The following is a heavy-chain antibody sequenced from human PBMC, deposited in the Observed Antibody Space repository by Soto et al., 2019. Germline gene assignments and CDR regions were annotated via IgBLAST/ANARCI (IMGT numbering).Heavy chain of an antibody. V-gene: IGHV4-4*07. J-gene: IGHJ4*02. D-gene: IGHD6-13*01. Sequence: QVQLRESGPVLVKSSETLYLTCTVSHGSLRPHYWSWIRQPAGKGLEWVGRVFSSGITKYNPSLRSRVTMAIETSRNLLSLNLTSVTAADTAIYFCARARTNSWYDFDSWGRGVPVTVSS. CDR3: ARARTNSWYDFDS. CDR1: HGSLRPHY. CDR2: VFSSGIT.